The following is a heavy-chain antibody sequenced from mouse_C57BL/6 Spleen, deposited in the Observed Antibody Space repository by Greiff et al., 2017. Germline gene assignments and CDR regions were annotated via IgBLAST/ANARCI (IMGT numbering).Heavy chain of an antibody. D-gene: IGHD3-2*02. CDR3: ARGFTDSSGYDYYAMDY. J-gene: IGHJ4*01. Sequence: QVQLKQPGAELVKPGASVKLSCKASGYTFTSYWMQWVKQRPGQGLEWIGEIDPSDSYTNYNQKSKGKATLTVDTSSSTAYMQLSSLTSEDSAVYYCARGFTDSSGYDYYAMDYWGQGTSVTVSA. CDR1: GYTFTSYW. CDR2: IDPSDSYT. V-gene: IGHV1-50*01.